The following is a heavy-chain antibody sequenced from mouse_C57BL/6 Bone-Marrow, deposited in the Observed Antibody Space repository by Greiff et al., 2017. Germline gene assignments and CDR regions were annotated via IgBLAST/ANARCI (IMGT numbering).Heavy chain of an antibody. CDR1: GYTFTSYT. D-gene: IGHD2-5*01. CDR3: ARVQYSNYVFAY. CDR2: INPSSGYT. Sequence: VQLQESGAELARPGASVKMSCKASGYTFTSYTMHWVQQKPGQGLEWIGYINPSSGYTKYNQKFKDKSTFTADKSSSTAYMQLSSLTSEDSAVYYCARVQYSNYVFAYWGQGTLVTVSA. J-gene: IGHJ3*01. V-gene: IGHV1-4*01.